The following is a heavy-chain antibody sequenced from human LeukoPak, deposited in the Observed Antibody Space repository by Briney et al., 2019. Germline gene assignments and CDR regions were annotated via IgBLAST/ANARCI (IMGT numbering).Heavy chain of an antibody. CDR2: INPSGGST. CDR3: ARALNGWGSSDDAFDI. J-gene: IGHJ3*02. Sequence: ASVKVSCKASGYTFTGYYMHWVRQAPGQGLEWMGWINPSGGSTSYAQKFQGRVTMTRDTSTSTVYMELSSLRSGDTAVYYCARALNGWGSSDDAFDIWGQGTMVTVSS. D-gene: IGHD7-27*01. V-gene: IGHV1-46*01. CDR1: GYTFTGYY.